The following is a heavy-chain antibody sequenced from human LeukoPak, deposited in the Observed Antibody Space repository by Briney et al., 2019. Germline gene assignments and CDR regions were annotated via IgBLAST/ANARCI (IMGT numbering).Heavy chain of an antibody. J-gene: IGHJ4*02. V-gene: IGHV3-21*01. Sequence: EPGGSLRLSCAASGFTISSYSMNWVRQAPGKGLEWVSSISSSSSSYIYYADSVKGRFTISRDNAKNSLYLQMNSLRAEDAAVYYCARSPSGSYPDYFDYWGQGTLVTVSS. CDR1: GFTISSYS. CDR2: ISSSSSSYI. D-gene: IGHD1-26*01. CDR3: ARSPSGSYPDYFDY.